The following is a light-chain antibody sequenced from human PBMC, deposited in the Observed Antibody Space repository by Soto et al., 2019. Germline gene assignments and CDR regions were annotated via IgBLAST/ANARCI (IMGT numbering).Light chain of an antibody. V-gene: IGKV4-1*01. Sequence: DIVMTQSPDSLAVSLGERATINCKSSQSVLYSSNNKSYLAWYQQKPGQPPKLLIYWASTRESGVPDRFSGSGSGTAFTLTISSLQAEDVAVYYCQQYYGTPWTFGQGTRVEIK. J-gene: IGKJ1*01. CDR3: QQYYGTPWT. CDR2: WAS. CDR1: QSVLYSSNNKSY.